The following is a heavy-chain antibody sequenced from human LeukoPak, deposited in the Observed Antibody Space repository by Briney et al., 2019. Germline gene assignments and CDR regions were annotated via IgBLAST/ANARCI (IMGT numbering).Heavy chain of an antibody. V-gene: IGHV1-8*01. J-gene: IGHJ5*02. Sequence: ASVKVSCKASGYTFTSYDINWVRQATGQGLEWMGWMNPNSGNTGYAQKFQGRVTITADESTSTAYMELSSLRSEDTAVYYCARWLSPTGPRNWFDPWGQGTLVTVSS. CDR1: GYTFTSYD. CDR3: ARWLSPTGPRNWFDP. D-gene: IGHD1-14*01. CDR2: MNPNSGNT.